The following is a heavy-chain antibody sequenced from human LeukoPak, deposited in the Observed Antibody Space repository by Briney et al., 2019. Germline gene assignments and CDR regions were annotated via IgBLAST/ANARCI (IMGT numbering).Heavy chain of an antibody. V-gene: IGHV4-4*02. CDR1: GGSISSSNW. Sequence: SATLSLTCTVSGGSISSSNWWSWVRQPPGKGLEWIGEIYHSGSTNYNPSLKSRVTISVDKSRNQFSLKLSSVTAADTAVYYCARASGWLGGYFDYWGQGTLVTVSS. CDR2: IYHSGST. J-gene: IGHJ4*02. CDR3: ARASGWLGGYFDY. D-gene: IGHD6-19*01.